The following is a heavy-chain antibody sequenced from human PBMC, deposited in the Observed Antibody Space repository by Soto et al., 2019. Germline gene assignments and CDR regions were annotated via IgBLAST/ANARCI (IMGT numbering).Heavy chain of an antibody. D-gene: IGHD2-2*02. CDR3: ARDRGYCSSTSSCTLYNWFDP. Sequence: SLTVSCNASGDTFSSYAISWVRQAPGQGLEWMGGIIPIFGTANYAQKFQGRVTITADESTSTAYMELSSLRSEDTAVYYCARDRGYCSSTSSCTLYNWFDPWGQGTLVNVSS. CDR1: GDTFSSYA. CDR2: IIPIFGTA. V-gene: IGHV1-69*01. J-gene: IGHJ5*02.